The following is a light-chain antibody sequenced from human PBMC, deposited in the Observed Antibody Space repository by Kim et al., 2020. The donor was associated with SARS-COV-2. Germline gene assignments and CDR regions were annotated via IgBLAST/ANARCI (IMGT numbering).Light chain of an antibody. Sequence: QSALTQPPSASGSPGQSVTISCTGTSSDVGGYNYVSWYQQHPGKAPKIMIFEVSKRPSGVPDRFSGSKSGNTASLTVSGLHAEDEADYYCSSFAGSNNLVFGTGTKVTVL. J-gene: IGLJ1*01. CDR1: SSDVGGYNY. V-gene: IGLV2-8*01. CDR2: EVS. CDR3: SSFAGSNNLV.